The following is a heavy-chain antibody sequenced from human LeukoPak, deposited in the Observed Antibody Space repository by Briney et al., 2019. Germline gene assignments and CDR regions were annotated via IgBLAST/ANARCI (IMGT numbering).Heavy chain of an antibody. CDR2: IYYSGST. J-gene: IGHJ4*02. CDR3: ARPERYFDWLISQ. V-gene: IGHV4-39*01. D-gene: IGHD3-9*01. Sequence: SETLSLTCTVSGGSISSSDYYWGWIRQPPGKGLEWIGSIYYSGSTYYNPSLKSRVTMSVDTSKNQFSLKLSSVTAADTAMYYCARPERYFDWLISQWGQGTLVTVSS. CDR1: GGSISSSDYY.